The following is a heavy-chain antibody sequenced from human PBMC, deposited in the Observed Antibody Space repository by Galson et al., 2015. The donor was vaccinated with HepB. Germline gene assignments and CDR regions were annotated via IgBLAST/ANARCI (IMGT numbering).Heavy chain of an antibody. D-gene: IGHD3-10*01. Sequence: SLRLSCAASGFTFSSYGMHWVRQAPGKGLEWVAVISYDGSNKYYADSVKGRFTISRDNSKNTLYLQMNSLRAEDTAVYYCAKAPLWFGELLLDYWGQGTLVTVSS. CDR3: AKAPLWFGELLLDY. J-gene: IGHJ4*02. CDR2: ISYDGSNK. V-gene: IGHV3-30*18. CDR1: GFTFSSYG.